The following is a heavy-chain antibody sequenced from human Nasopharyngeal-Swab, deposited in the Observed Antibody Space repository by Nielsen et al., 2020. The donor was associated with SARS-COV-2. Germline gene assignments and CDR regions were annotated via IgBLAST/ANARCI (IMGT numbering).Heavy chain of an antibody. V-gene: IGHV3-30*02. Sequence: SLRLSCAASGFTFSSYGMHWVRQAPGKGLEWVAFIRYDGSNKYYADSVKGRFTISRDNSKNTLYLQMNSLRAEDTAVYYCAKSGPPPYYDILTGHFEYWGQGTLVTVPS. CDR3: AKSGPPPYYDILTGHFEY. D-gene: IGHD3-9*01. CDR2: IRYDGSNK. J-gene: IGHJ4*02. CDR1: GFTFSSYG.